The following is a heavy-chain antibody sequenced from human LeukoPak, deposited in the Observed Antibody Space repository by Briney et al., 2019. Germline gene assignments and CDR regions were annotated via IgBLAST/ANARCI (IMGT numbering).Heavy chain of an antibody. Sequence: GGSLRLSCAASGFTFSSYEMNWVRQAPGKGLEWLSYISSSGTTIYYADSVKGRFTISRDNAKNSLYLQMNSLRAEDTAVYYCARDDRLNYFFYWGQGTLVTVSS. V-gene: IGHV3-48*03. J-gene: IGHJ4*02. CDR2: ISSSGTTI. CDR3: ARDDRLNYFFY. D-gene: IGHD3-22*01. CDR1: GFTFSSYE.